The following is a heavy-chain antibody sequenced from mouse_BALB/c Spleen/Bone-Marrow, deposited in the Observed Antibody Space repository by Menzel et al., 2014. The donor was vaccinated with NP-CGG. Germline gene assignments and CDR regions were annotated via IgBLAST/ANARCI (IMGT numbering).Heavy chain of an antibody. V-gene: IGHV2-9*02. CDR2: IWAGGST. D-gene: IGHD1-2*01. CDR1: GFPLTNYC. CDR3: ARDGATATLAY. J-gene: IGHJ3*01. Sequence: VKLVESGPGLVAPSQSLSITCTVSGFPLTNYCVHWVRQPPGKGLEWLGAIWAGGSTNYKSALMSRLSISKDNSKSQVFLKMNSLQTDDTAMYYCARDGATATLAYWGQGTLVTVSA.